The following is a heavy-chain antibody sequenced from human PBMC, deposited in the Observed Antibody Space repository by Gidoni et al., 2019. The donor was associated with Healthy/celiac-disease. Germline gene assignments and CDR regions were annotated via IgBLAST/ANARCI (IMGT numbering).Heavy chain of an antibody. CDR2: IYYRGST. D-gene: IGHD6-19*01. CDR3: AGHPIGWLALDDAFDI. V-gene: IGHV4-59*08. Sequence: QVKLQESGPGLVKPSETLSLTCTGPGGAISSYYWSWIRQPPGKGLAWIGYIYYRGSTNYNPSLKSRVTISVDTSKNQFSLKLSSVTAADTAVYYCAGHPIGWLALDDAFDIWGQGTMVTVSS. J-gene: IGHJ3*02. CDR1: GGAISSYY.